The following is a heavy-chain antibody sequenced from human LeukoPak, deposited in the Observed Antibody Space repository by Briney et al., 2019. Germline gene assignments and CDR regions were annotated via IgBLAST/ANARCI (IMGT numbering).Heavy chain of an antibody. Sequence: SETLSLTCTVSGGSISSYYWSWIRQPPGKGLEWIGYIYYSGSTNYNLSLKSRVTISVDTSKNQFSLKLSSVTAADTAVYYCARETVIYYGSGSYDWFDPWGQGTLVTVSS. J-gene: IGHJ5*02. CDR3: ARETVIYYGSGSYDWFDP. D-gene: IGHD3-10*01. V-gene: IGHV4-59*01. CDR1: GGSISSYY. CDR2: IYYSGST.